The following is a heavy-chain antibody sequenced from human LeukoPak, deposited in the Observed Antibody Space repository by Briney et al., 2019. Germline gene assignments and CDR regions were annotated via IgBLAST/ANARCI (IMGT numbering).Heavy chain of an antibody. D-gene: IGHD1-26*01. CDR3: ARHVGSGSYFDY. Sequence: PSETLSLTCTVSGGSISSSSYYWGRIRQPPGKGLEWIGSVYYSGSAYYSPSLKSRVTISVDTSKTQFSLKLTSVTAADTAVYYCARHVGSGSYFDYWGQGTLVTVSS. V-gene: IGHV4-39*01. J-gene: IGHJ4*02. CDR1: GGSISSSSYY. CDR2: VYYSGSA.